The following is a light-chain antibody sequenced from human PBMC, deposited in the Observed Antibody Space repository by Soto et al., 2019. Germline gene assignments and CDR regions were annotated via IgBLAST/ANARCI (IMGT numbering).Light chain of an antibody. CDR3: QDHNGDLPVA. J-gene: IGKJ3*01. V-gene: IGKV1-27*01. Sequence: DIQMTQSPSSLSASVGDRVTITCRASQAIDQYVAWYQQKPGPVPKRLIYAASTWHAGVPSRVSGSGSGAHFTLTITILQPEDVAIYYCQDHNGDLPVAFGPGTTV. CDR2: AAS. CDR1: QAIDQY.